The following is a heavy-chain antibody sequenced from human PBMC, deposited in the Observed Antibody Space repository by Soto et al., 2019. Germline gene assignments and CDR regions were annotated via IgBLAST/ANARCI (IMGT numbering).Heavy chain of an antibody. CDR2: INPKSGNT. D-gene: IGHD4-17*01. V-gene: IGHV1-8*01. Sequence: QVQLVQSGAEVKKPGASVKVSCKASGYTFTNYDINWVRQATGQGLEWMGWINPKSGNTGYAQQFQGRVIMTRRTSISTAYMELSSLRSEDTAVYYCVRVYGEIDYWGQGTLVTVSS. CDR1: GYTFTNYD. CDR3: VRVYGEIDY. J-gene: IGHJ4*02.